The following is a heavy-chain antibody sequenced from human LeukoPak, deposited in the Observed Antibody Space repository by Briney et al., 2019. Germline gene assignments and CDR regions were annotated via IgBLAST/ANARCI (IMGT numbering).Heavy chain of an antibody. CDR3: ARGYYDSSGYYPFDY. CDR2: INHSGST. Sequence: SETLSLTCAVYGGSFSGYYWSWIRHPPGKGLELIGKINHSGSTNYNPSLKGRVTISVDTSKNQFSLKLSSVTAADTAVYYCARGYYDSSGYYPFDYWGQGTLVTVSS. D-gene: IGHD3-22*01. V-gene: IGHV4-34*01. J-gene: IGHJ4*02. CDR1: GGSFSGYY.